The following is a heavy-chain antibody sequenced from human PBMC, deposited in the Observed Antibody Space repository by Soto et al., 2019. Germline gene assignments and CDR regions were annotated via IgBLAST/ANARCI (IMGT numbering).Heavy chain of an antibody. Sequence: GGSLRLSCAASGFPFSIFAMSWVRQSPGKGLEWVSTISGSGDSTYYADAVKGRFTISRDSSMDTLFLQMKSLRVEDTAIYYCAKEVSLGSTVDPGYWGQGTLVTVSS. V-gene: IGHV3-23*01. CDR3: AKEVSLGSTVDPGY. CDR2: ISGSGDST. J-gene: IGHJ4*02. CDR1: GFPFSIFA. D-gene: IGHD7-27*01.